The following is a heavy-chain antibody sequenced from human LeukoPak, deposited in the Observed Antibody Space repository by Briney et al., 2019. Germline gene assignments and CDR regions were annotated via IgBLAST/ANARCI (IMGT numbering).Heavy chain of an antibody. CDR1: GFTFGDYY. J-gene: IGHJ4*02. Sequence: GGSLRLSCAASGFTFGDYYMSWIRQAPGKGLEWVSYISSSGSTIYYADSVKGRFTISRDNAKNSLYLQMNSLRAEDTAVYYCAREMWRGFVDYWGQGTLVTVSS. V-gene: IGHV3-11*01. CDR3: AREMWRGFVDY. D-gene: IGHD3-3*01. CDR2: ISSSGSTI.